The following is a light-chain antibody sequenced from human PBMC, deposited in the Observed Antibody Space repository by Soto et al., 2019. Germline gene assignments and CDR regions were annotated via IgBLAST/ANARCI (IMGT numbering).Light chain of an antibody. Sequence: EIVLTQSPATLSLSPGERATLSCRASQSVSSYLAWYQQKPGQAPRLLIYGASNRATGIPDRFSGSGSETDFTLTISRLEPEDFAVYYCQQYNNWPLWTFGQGTKVDIK. J-gene: IGKJ1*01. CDR3: QQYNNWPLWT. V-gene: IGKV3-11*01. CDR1: QSVSSY. CDR2: GAS.